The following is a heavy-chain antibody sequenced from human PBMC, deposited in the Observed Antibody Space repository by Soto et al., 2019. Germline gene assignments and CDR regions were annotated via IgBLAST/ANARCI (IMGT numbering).Heavy chain of an antibody. CDR2: IYYSGST. CDR3: ARVSYYYDNSGYSYGWFGP. D-gene: IGHD3-22*01. CDR1: GGSMSNHY. J-gene: IGHJ5*02. V-gene: IGHV4-59*11. Sequence: SETLSLTCSVSGGSMSNHYWSWIRQPPGKGLEWIGDIYYSGSTDYNPSLKSRVSISVDTSKSQFSLKLNAVTAADTAVYFCARVSYYYDNSGYSYGWFGPWGQGTLVTVSS.